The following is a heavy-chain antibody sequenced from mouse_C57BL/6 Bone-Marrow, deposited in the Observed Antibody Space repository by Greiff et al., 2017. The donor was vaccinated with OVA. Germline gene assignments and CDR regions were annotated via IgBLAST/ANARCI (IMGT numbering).Heavy chain of an antibody. CDR1: GFTFSSYT. CDR2: ISGGGGNT. V-gene: IGHV5-9*01. Sequence: EVKLMESGGGLVKPGGSLKLSCAASGFTFSSYTMSWVRQTPEKRLEWVATISGGGGNTYYPDSVKGRFTISRDNAKNTLYLQMSSLRSEDTALYYCARRGAYTRAWFAYWGQGTLVTVSP. J-gene: IGHJ3*01. D-gene: IGHD6-5*01. CDR3: ARRGAYTRAWFAY.